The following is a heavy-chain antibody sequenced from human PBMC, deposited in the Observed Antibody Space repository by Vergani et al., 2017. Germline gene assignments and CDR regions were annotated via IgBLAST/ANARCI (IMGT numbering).Heavy chain of an antibody. Sequence: QVQLVQSGAEVKKPGSSVKVSCKASGGTFSSYAISWVRQAPGQGLEWMGGIIPIFGTANYAQKVQGRVTITADESTSTAYMELSSLRSEDTAVYYCARRARDVYNVLSYTPHYYYMDVWGKGSTVTVSS. CDR3: ARRARDVYNVLSYTPHYYYMDV. J-gene: IGHJ6*03. V-gene: IGHV1-69*01. CDR1: GGTFSSYA. D-gene: IGHD5-24*01. CDR2: IIPIFGTA.